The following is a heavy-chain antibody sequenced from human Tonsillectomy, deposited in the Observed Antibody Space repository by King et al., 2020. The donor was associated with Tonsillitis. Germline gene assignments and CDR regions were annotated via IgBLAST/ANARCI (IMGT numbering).Heavy chain of an antibody. Sequence: VQLVESGGGLVQPGGSLRLSCAASGFTFSSYAMSWVRQAPGKGLEWVSCISNSGGNTYYADSVKGRFTISRDNSKNTLYLQMNSLRAGDTAAYYCAKDGHSSGWYYFDYWGQGTLVTVSS. CDR3: AKDGHSSGWYYFDY. D-gene: IGHD6-19*01. CDR1: GFTFSSYA. CDR2: ISNSGGNT. J-gene: IGHJ4*02. V-gene: IGHV3-23*04.